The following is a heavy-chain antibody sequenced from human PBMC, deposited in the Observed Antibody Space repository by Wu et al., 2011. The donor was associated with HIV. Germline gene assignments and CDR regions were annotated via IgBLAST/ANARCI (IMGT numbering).Heavy chain of an antibody. CDR2: IIPIFGTA. V-gene: IGHV1-69*06. D-gene: IGHD4-17*01. Sequence: QVQLVQSGAAVKKPGSSVKVSCKASGGTFNSYGITWVRQAPGQGLEWMGGIIPIFGTANYAQKFQGRVTITADKSTSTAYMELSSLRSEDTAVYYCARGANYGDYVNNWFDSVGARGNLVTVSS. CDR1: GGTFNSYG. J-gene: IGHJ1*01. CDR3: ARGANYGDYVNNWFDSV.